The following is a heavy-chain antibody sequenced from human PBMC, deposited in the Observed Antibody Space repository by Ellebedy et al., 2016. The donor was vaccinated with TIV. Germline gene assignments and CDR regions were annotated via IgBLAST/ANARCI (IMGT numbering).Heavy chain of an antibody. Sequence: MPSETLSLTCAVYGGSFSGYYWSWIRQPPGKGLEWIGEINHSGSTNYNPSLKSRVTISVDTSKSNFSLRLNSVTAADTAVYYCAKTDYGEYELIDYWGQGTLVTVSS. D-gene: IGHD4-17*01. J-gene: IGHJ4*02. CDR2: INHSGST. CDR3: AKTDYGEYELIDY. V-gene: IGHV4-34*01. CDR1: GGSFSGYY.